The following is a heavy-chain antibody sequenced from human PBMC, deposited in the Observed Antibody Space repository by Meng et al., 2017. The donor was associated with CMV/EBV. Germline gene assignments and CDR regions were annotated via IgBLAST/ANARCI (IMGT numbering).Heavy chain of an antibody. CDR3: ARDLMNCSSTGCANWFDP. V-gene: IGHV4-4*07. Sequence: QGQLQESGPGLVKPSETLSLTCTVSGGSISSYYWSWIRQPAGKGLEWIGHIYTSGSTNYNPSLKSRVTMSVDTSKNQFSLKLSSVTAADTAVYYCARDLMNCSSTGCANWFDPWGQGTLVTVSS. CDR1: GGSISSYY. J-gene: IGHJ5*02. CDR2: IYTSGST. D-gene: IGHD2-2*01.